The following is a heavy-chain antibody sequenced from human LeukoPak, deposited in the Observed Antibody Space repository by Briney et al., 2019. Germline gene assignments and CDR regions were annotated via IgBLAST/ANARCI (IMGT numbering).Heavy chain of an antibody. D-gene: IGHD3-10*01. CDR1: GGSISSYY. J-gene: IGHJ3*02. V-gene: IGHV4-59*01. CDR3: ATWERDYILGSSCLHDAFDR. Sequence: SETLSLTCTVSGGSISSYYWSWIRQPPGRGRGLSGDPYYSGSTNYNPSLKSRDTISVDTSKNQFYLKLSSVTAADTDVYHCATWERDYILGSSCLHDAFDRCGQGTMVTVSS. CDR2: PYYSGST.